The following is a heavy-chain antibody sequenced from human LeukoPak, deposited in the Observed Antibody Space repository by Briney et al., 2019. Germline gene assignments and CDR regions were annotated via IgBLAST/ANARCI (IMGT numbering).Heavy chain of an antibody. V-gene: IGHV4-59*01. Sequence: SETLSLTCTASGGSISSYYWSWIRQPPGKGLEWIGYIYYSGSTNYNPSLKSRVTISVDTSKNQFSLKLSSVTAADTAVYYCARAEQLEYYFDYWGQGTLVTVSS. J-gene: IGHJ4*02. CDR1: GGSISSYY. CDR3: ARAEQLEYYFDY. CDR2: IYYSGST. D-gene: IGHD6-13*01.